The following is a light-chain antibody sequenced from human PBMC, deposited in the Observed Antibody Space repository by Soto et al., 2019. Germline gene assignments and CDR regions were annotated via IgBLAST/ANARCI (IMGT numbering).Light chain of an antibody. CDR2: AAY. CDR3: QQYQNYPPS. Sequence: DIQMTQSPSSLSASVGDRVTITWRASQGINNFLAWFQQKPGKAPKSLIYAAYTLQTGVPSKFSGSGSETEFTLTINSLPPEDFTTYHCQQYQNYPPSFGHGTKVELK. CDR1: QGINNF. J-gene: IGKJ1*01. V-gene: IGKV1-16*02.